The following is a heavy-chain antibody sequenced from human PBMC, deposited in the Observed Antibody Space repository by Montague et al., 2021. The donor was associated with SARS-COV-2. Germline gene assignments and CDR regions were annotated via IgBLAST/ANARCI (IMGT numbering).Heavy chain of an antibody. CDR3: ARSRENYNILAGYPYYFDY. V-gene: IGHV4-59*01. D-gene: IGHD3-9*01. Sequence: SETLSLTCTFSGGSISRYYWNWIRQPPGKGLEWIAYIYYSGSTNYNPSLKSRVTISVDTSKNQFSLKLSSVTAADTAVYYCARSRENYNILAGYPYYFDYWGQGTLVTVSS. CDR2: IYYSGST. J-gene: IGHJ4*02. CDR1: GGSISRYY.